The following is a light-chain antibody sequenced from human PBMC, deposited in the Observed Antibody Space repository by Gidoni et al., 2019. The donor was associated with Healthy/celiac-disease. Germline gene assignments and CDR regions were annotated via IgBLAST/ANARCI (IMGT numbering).Light chain of an antibody. V-gene: IGLV1-40*01. Sequence: QSVLTQPPSVSGAPWQRVTISCTGSSSNIGAGYDVHWYQQLPGTAPKLLIYGNSNRPSVVPDRFSGSKSGTSASLAITGLQAEDEADYYCQSYASSLSGRVVFGGGTKLTVL. CDR1: SSNIGAGYD. J-gene: IGLJ2*01. CDR2: GNS. CDR3: QSYASSLSGRVV.